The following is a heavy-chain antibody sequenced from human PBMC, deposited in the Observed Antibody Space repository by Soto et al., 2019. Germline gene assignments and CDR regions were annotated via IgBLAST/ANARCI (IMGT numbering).Heavy chain of an antibody. D-gene: IGHD6-25*01. Sequence: EVQLVESGGGLIQPGGSLRLSCAASGFSFNTYAMNWVRQAPGKGLEWISYISSSSSRIYYADSVKGRFTLSRDNAKNSLYLQMNSLIAEDTAVYYWESDPGIAAAGMDYGGQGTLVTVSS. J-gene: IGHJ4*02. CDR3: ESDPGIAAAGMDY. CDR2: ISSSSSRI. V-gene: IGHV3-48*04. CDR1: GFSFNTYA.